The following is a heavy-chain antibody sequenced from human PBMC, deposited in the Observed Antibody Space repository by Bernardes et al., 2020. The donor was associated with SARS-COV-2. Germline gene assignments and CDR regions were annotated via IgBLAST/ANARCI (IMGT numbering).Heavy chain of an antibody. V-gene: IGHV1-8*01. CDR3: ARTWIQLWPTVDY. J-gene: IGHJ4*02. CDR1: GYTFTSYD. CDR2: MNPNSGNT. D-gene: IGHD5-18*01. Sequence: ASVKVSCKASGYTFTSYDINWVRQATGQGLEWMGWMNPNSGNTGYAQKFQGRVTMTRNTSISTAYMELSSLRSEDTAVYYCARTWIQLWPTVDYWGQGTLVTVSS.